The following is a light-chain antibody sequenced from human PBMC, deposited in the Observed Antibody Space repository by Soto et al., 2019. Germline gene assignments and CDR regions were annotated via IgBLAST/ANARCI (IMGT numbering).Light chain of an antibody. CDR1: QSINNW. V-gene: IGKV1-5*03. CDR3: QHYNSYSPA. Sequence: DIQMTQSPSTLSASVGDRVTITCRASQSINNWLAWYQQKPGKAPKLLLYEASGLESGVPSRFSGCGSGTEFTLTVSSLQPNDFATYYCQHYNSYSPAFGQGTKVEIK. J-gene: IGKJ1*01. CDR2: EAS.